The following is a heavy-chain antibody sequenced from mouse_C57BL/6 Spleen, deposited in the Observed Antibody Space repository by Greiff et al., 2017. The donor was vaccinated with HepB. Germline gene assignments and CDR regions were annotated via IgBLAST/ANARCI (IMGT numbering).Heavy chain of an antibody. D-gene: IGHD2-3*01. CDR3: ARYDGYYGFAY. CDR1: GYTFTDYY. J-gene: IGHJ3*01. Sequence: VQLQQSGPELVKPGASVKISCKASGYTFTDYYMNWVKQSHGKSLEWIGDINPNNGGTSYNQKFKGKATLTVDKSSSTAYMELRSLTSEDSAVYYCARYDGYYGFAYWGQGTLVTVSA. CDR2: INPNNGGT. V-gene: IGHV1-26*01.